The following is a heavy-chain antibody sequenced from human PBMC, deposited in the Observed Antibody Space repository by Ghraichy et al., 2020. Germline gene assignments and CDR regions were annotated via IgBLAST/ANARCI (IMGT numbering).Heavy chain of an antibody. CDR1: GGSISSGGYS. J-gene: IGHJ4*02. D-gene: IGHD1-26*01. CDR3: ARASLLVGATPFDY. CDR2: IYHSGST. Sequence: SETLSLTCAVSGGSISSGGYSWSWIRQPPGKGLEWIGYIYHSGSTYYNPSLKSRVTISVDRSKNQFSLKLSSVTAADTAVYYCARASLLVGATPFDYWGQGTLVTVSS. V-gene: IGHV4-30-2*01.